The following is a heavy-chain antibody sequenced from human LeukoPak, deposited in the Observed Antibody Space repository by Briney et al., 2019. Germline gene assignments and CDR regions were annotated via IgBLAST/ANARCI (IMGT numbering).Heavy chain of an antibody. J-gene: IGHJ3*01. CDR3: AKEAGQDFGALDAFDV. CDR1: GFTFSIYS. CDR2: IGGSSSSL. Sequence: PGGSLRLSCVASGFTFSIYSMNWVRQAPGKGLEWVSSIGGSSSSLYYAESVKGRFTISRDNARNSLFLQMNSLRAEDTAVYYCAKEAGQDFGALDAFDVWGQGTMVTVSS. V-gene: IGHV3-21*01. D-gene: IGHD4-17*01.